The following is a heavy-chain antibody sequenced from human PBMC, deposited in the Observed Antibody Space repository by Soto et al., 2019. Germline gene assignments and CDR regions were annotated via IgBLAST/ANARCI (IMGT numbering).Heavy chain of an antibody. CDR2: IIAIFGTA. CDR3: ARELPGGRFPTYGMDV. CDR1: GGTFSSYA. Sequence: QVQLVQSGAEVKKPGSSVKVSCKASGGTFSSYAISWVRQAPGHGLEWMGGIIAIFGTANYAQKFQGRVTITADESTSTDYMELSSLRSEDTAVYYCARELPGGRFPTYGMDVWGQGTTVTGSS. D-gene: IGHD3-3*01. J-gene: IGHJ6*02. V-gene: IGHV1-69*01.